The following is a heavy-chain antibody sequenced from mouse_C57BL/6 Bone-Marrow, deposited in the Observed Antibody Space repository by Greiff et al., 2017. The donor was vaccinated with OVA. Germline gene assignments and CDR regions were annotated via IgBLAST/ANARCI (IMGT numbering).Heavy chain of an antibody. CDR1: GYTFTSYW. J-gene: IGHJ4*01. CDR2: IDPSDSYT. CDR3: ARDGYYEDYAMDY. V-gene: IGHV1-69*01. D-gene: IGHD2-3*01. Sequence: QVQLQQSGAELVMPGASVKLSCKASGYTFTSYWMHWVKQRPGQGLEWIGEIDPSDSYTNYNQKFKGKSTLTVDKSSSPAYMQLSSLTSEDSAVYYCARDGYYEDYAMDYWGQGTSVTVSS.